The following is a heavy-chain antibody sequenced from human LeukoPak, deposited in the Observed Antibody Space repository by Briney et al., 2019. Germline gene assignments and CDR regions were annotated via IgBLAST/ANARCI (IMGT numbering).Heavy chain of an antibody. CDR3: AQDYFASGSYPTA. CDR1: GFAFSSYA. D-gene: IGHD3-10*01. V-gene: IGHV3-23*01. CDR2: ITDIGGST. Sequence: GGSLRLSCTASGFAFSSYAMIWVRRAPGKGLEWVSTITDIGGSTYYAESVKGRFTISRDNSKNTLSLQMNSLSAEDAAIYYCAQDYFASGSYPTAWGQGTLVTVSS. J-gene: IGHJ5*02.